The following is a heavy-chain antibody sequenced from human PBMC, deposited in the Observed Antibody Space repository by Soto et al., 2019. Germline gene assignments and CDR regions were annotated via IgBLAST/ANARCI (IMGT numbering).Heavy chain of an antibody. Sequence: SETLSLTCTVSGGSISCSVYYWSWIRQHPGKGLERIGYIYYSGSTYYNPSLKSRVTISVDTSKNQFSLKLSSVTAADTAVYYCARAESSGLVAHWGQGTLVTVSS. CDR1: GGSISCSVYY. CDR2: IYYSGST. J-gene: IGHJ5*02. D-gene: IGHD3-22*01. V-gene: IGHV4-31*03. CDR3: ARAESSGLVAH.